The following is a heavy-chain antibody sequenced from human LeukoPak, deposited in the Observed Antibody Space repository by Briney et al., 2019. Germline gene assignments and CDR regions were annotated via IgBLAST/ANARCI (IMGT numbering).Heavy chain of an antibody. CDR1: GFTFDDYG. V-gene: IGHV3-20*04. Sequence: GGSLRLSCAASGFTFDDYGMSWVRQVPGKGLEWVSGINWNGGSTGYADSVKGRFTISRDNAKNSLYLRMNSLRAEDTAVYYCARRAGAYSHPYDYWGQGTLVTVSS. CDR3: ARRAGAYSHPYDY. J-gene: IGHJ4*02. D-gene: IGHD4/OR15-4a*01. CDR2: INWNGGST.